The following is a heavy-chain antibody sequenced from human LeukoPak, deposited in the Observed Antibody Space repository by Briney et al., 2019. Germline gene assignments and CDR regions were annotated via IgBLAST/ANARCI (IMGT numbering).Heavy chain of an antibody. CDR3: ASRDGPTGTYY. J-gene: IGHJ4*02. CDR1: GFTFSSYW. CDR2: INSDGSST. Sequence: GGSLRLSCAASGFTFSSYWMHWVRQAPGKGLVWVSRINSDGSSTSYADSVKGRFTISRDNAKNSLYLQMNSLRAEDTAVYYCASRDGPTGTYYWGQGTLVTVSS. V-gene: IGHV3-74*01. D-gene: IGHD5-24*01.